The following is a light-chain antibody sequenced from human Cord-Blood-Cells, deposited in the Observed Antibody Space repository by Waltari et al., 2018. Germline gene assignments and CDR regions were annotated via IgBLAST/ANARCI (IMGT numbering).Light chain of an antibody. CDR1: SSDVGGYNY. CDR3: SSDTSSSTLV. J-gene: IGLJ2*01. V-gene: IGLV2-14*01. Sequence: QSALTQPASVSGSPGQSITISCTGTSSDVGGYNYVYWYQQHPGKAPKLMSYDVSNLPSGVSNRFSGSKSGNTASLTISGLQAEDEADYYCSSDTSSSTLVFGGGTKLTVL. CDR2: DVS.